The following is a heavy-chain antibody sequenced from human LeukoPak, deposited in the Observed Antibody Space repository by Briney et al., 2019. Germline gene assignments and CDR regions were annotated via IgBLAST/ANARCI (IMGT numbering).Heavy chain of an antibody. CDR3: ARDSLYPEMAPSWYQYGMGV. D-gene: IGHD5-24*01. Sequence: VASVKVSCKASGYTFTSYYMHWVRQAPGQGLEWMGIINPSGGSTSYAQKFQGRVTMIRDTSTSTVYMELSSLRSEDTAVYYCARDSLYPEMAPSWYQYGMGVWGQGTTVPGSS. V-gene: IGHV1-46*01. CDR2: INPSGGST. CDR1: GYTFTSYY. J-gene: IGHJ6*02.